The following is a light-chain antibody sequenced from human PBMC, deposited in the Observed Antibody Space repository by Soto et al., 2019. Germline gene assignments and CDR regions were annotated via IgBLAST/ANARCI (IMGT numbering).Light chain of an antibody. V-gene: IGKV3-20*01. J-gene: IGKJ4*01. CDR2: SAS. CDR1: QGVSSSS. Sequence: EIVLTQSPGTLSLSPGERATLSCRASQGVSSSSLAWYQQKPGQAPRLLIHSASNRATGIPDRFSGSGSGTDCTLTISRLEPEDFAVYYCQQYGTSSLTFGGGTKVEIK. CDR3: QQYGTSSLT.